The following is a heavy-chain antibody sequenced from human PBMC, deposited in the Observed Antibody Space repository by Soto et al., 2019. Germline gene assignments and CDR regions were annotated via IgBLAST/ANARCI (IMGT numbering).Heavy chain of an antibody. CDR1: GTSSSEYN. CDR3: GRHASSRSYSCISISCMVGEFGC. D-gene: IGHD2-2*01. V-gene: IGHV4-59*08. Sequence: SAAMSPTSTIAGTSSSEYNWTWIRPPAGELLEYIGYINYSGSTKYTHTLNSRVTISADTSTNKSSMKLSTLTAADTAVYYCGRHASSRSYSCISISCMVGEFGCWGQGALVNVSS. J-gene: IGHJ4*01. CDR2: INYSGST.